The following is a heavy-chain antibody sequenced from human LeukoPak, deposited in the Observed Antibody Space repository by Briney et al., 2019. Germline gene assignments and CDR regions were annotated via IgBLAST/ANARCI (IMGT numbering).Heavy chain of an antibody. Sequence: GGSLRLSCAASGFTFSSYSMNWVRQAPGKGLEWVSSISSSSYIYYADSVKGRFTISRDNAKNSLYLQMNSLRAEDTAVYYCAKVYYDSSGYPTNWFDPWGQGTLVTVSS. J-gene: IGHJ5*02. CDR1: GFTFSSYS. D-gene: IGHD3-22*01. V-gene: IGHV3-21*01. CDR2: ISSSSYI. CDR3: AKVYYDSSGYPTNWFDP.